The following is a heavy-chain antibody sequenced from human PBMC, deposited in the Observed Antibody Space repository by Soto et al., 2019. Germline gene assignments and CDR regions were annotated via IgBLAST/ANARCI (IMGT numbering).Heavy chain of an antibody. J-gene: IGHJ4*02. V-gene: IGHV1-69*13. Sequence: SVKVSCKASGGTFSSYAISWVRQAPGQGLEWMGGIIPIFGTANYAQKFQGRATITADESTSTAYMELSSLRSEDTAVYYCARVSGGYSYGFYYFDYWGQGTLVTVSS. CDR1: GGTFSSYA. CDR3: ARVSGGYSYGFYYFDY. D-gene: IGHD5-18*01. CDR2: IIPIFGTA.